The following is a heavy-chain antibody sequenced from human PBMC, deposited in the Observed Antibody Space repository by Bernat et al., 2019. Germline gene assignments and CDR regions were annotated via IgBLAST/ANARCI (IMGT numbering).Heavy chain of an antibody. Sequence: EVQLVESGGGLVKPGGSLRLSCAASGFTFSSYSMNWVRQAPGKGLEWVSYISSSSYIYYADLGKGRFTISRDNAKNSLYLQMNSLRAEDTAVYYCARVHSSGWYVGPYYYYYMDVWGKGTTVTVSS. CDR3: ARVHSSGWYVGPYYYYYMDV. CDR2: ISSSSYI. V-gene: IGHV3-21*05. D-gene: IGHD6-19*01. CDR1: GFTFSSYS. J-gene: IGHJ6*03.